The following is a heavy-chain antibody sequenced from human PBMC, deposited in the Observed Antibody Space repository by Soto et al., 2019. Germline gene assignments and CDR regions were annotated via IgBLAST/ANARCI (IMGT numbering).Heavy chain of an antibody. CDR1: GGSITNYY. CDR3: ASHGFGSLHGLVDV. Sequence: QVQLQESGPGLVKPSETLSLTCTVSGGSITNYYCSWFRQPPGKRLEWIGYIQYNGYSAYNLSLKRRVTMSMDTSKTQFSLLLESVTATDTAVYYCASHGFGSLHGLVDVWGQGTTVIVSS. V-gene: IGHV4-59*08. J-gene: IGHJ6*02. CDR2: IQYNGYS. D-gene: IGHD3-10*01.